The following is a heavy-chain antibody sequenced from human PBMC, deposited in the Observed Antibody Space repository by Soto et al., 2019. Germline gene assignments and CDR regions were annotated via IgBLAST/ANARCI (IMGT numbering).Heavy chain of an antibody. CDR1: GFIFGNAS. V-gene: IGHV3-15*07. Sequence: PGGSLRLSCAASGFIFGNASINWVRQAPGTGLEWVGRIKSKTDGGITDYAAPVKGRFAISRDDSNNIVYMQMKSRKIEDTAVYFFSTDSDINMIVFRVDYLGYGPLVTVS. CDR2: IKSKTDGGIT. CDR3: STDSDINMIVFRVDY. J-gene: IGHJ4*01. D-gene: IGHD3-22*01.